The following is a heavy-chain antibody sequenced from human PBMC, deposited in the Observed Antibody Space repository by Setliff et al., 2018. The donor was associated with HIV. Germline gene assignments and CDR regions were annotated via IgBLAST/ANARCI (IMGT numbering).Heavy chain of an antibody. J-gene: IGHJ2*01. CDR3: ARGAEYPNWYFDL. CDR2: IYHSGST. V-gene: IGHV4-38-2*01. CDR1: GYSISSGYY. Sequence: PSETLSLTCAVSGYSISSGYYWGWIRQPPGKGLEWIGSIYHSGSTYYNPSLKSRVTISVDTSKNQFSLKLSSVTAADTAVYYCARGAEYPNWYFDLWGRGTLVTVSS.